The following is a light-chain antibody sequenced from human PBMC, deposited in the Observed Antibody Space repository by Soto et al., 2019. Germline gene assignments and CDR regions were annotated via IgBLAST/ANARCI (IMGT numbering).Light chain of an antibody. Sequence: EIVMTQSPATLSVSPGERATLSCRASQSISNNLAWYQQKNGQAPRLLIYGASTRSTGIPARFSGSGSGTEFTLTISSLQSEDFAVYYGQQSNNWPPYTFGQGTKLEIK. CDR1: QSISNN. V-gene: IGKV3-15*01. J-gene: IGKJ2*01. CDR2: GAS. CDR3: QQSNNWPPYT.